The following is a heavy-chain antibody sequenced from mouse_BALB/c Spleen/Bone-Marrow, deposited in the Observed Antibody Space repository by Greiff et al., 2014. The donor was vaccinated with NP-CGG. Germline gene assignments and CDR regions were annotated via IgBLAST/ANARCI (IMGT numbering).Heavy chain of an antibody. J-gene: IGHJ2*01. CDR3: AKPGQLRLPCDFDY. D-gene: IGHD3-2*02. CDR2: INPYNDGT. CDR1: GYTFTSYG. Sequence: VQLQQSGAELVKPGASVKMSCKASGYTFTSYGMHWVKQKPGQGLEWIGDINPYNDGTNYNEKFKGKATLTVDKSSSTAYMELRHLTSEASEVCYCAKPGQLRLPCDFDYWGQGTTLTVSS. V-gene: IGHV1-14*01.